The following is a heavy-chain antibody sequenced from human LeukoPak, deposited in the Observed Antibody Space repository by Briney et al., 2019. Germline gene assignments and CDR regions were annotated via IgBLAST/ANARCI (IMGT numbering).Heavy chain of an antibody. J-gene: IGHJ6*02. D-gene: IGHD1-1*01. CDR2: INHSGST. V-gene: IGHV4-34*01. Sequence: SETLSLTCAVYGGSFSGYYWSWIRQPPGKGAEWIGEINHSGSTNYNPPLKSPVTISVDTSKNQFSLRLSSVTAADTAVYYCARSLDYYYYGMDVWGQGTTVTVSS. CDR3: ARSLDYYYYGMDV. CDR1: GGSFSGYY.